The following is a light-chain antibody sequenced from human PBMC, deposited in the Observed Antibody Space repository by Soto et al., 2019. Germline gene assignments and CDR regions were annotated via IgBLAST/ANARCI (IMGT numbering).Light chain of an antibody. J-gene: IGLJ1*01. CDR2: EVN. V-gene: IGLV2-8*01. Sequence: QSVLTQLPSASGSPGQSVTISCTGTSSDVGGYNYVSWYQQYPGKVPKLMVYEVNKRPSGVPVRFSGSQSGNTAALTVSGLQAEDEADYYCTSYAGGNNVFGTGTKLTVL. CDR1: SSDVGGYNY. CDR3: TSYAGGNNV.